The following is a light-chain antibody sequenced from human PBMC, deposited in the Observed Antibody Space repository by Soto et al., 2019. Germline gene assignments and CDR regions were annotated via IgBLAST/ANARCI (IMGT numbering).Light chain of an antibody. V-gene: IGKV3-20*01. J-gene: IGKJ5*01. CDR3: QQYGSSPIT. CDR1: QSVSSSY. CDR2: GAS. Sequence: EIVLTQSPGTLSLSPGERATLSCRASQSVSSSYLAWYQQKPGQAPRLLIYGASSRATGIPDRFSGSGSGTDFTLSFIRLEPEDFAVYYCQQYGSSPITFGQGTRLEIK.